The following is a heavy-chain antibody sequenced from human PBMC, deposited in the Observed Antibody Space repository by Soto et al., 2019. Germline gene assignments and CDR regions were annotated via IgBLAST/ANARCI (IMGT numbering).Heavy chain of an antibody. V-gene: IGHV4-30-4*01. CDR1: GGSISSGDYY. CDR3: ARAQSSGWYGY. D-gene: IGHD6-19*01. J-gene: IGHJ4*02. Sequence: PSETLSLTCTVSGGSISSGDYYWSWIRQPPGKGLEWIGYIYYSGSTYYNPSLKSRVTISVDTSKNQFSLKLSSVTAADTAVYYCARAQSSGWYGYWGQGTLVTVSS. CDR2: IYYSGST.